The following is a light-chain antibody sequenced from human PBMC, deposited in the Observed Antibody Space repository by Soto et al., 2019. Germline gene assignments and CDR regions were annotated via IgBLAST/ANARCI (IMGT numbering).Light chain of an antibody. J-gene: IGLJ3*02. CDR1: SSNIGAGYD. CDR2: GNS. Sequence: QSVLTQPPSVSGAPGQTVIISCTGSSSNIGAGYDVHWYQQLPGTAPKLLIYGNSNRPSGVPDRFSGSKSGTSGALAITGIQPEDEADYHGQAYASSVTGGVFGGGTKLTVL. CDR3: QAYASSVTGGV. V-gene: IGLV1-40*01.